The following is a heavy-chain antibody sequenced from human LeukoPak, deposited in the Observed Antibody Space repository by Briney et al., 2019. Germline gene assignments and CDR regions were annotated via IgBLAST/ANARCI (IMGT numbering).Heavy chain of an antibody. CDR2: INNSGST. D-gene: IGHD3-9*01. CDR3: ARAISRWTYCMDV. V-gene: IGHV4-34*01. J-gene: IGHJ6*04. Sequence: PSETLSLNCAVYGGSFSGYYWSWIRQPPGKGREWMREINNSGSTNYTPSLKSRVTISVDTSKNQFSLKLSSVTAADTAVYYCARAISRWTYCMDVWGKGTTVTVSS. CDR1: GGSFSGYY.